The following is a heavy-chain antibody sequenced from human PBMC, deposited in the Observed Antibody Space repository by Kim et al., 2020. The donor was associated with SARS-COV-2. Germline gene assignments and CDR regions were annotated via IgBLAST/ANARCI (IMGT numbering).Heavy chain of an antibody. D-gene: IGHD6-13*01. CDR3: AKDLVSGSSSEEVAGDAFDI. CDR2: ISGSGGST. J-gene: IGHJ3*02. CDR1: GFTFSSYA. V-gene: IGHV3-23*01. Sequence: GGSLRLSCAASGFTFSSYAMSWVRQAPGKGLEWVSAISGSGGSTYYADSVKGRFTISRDNSKNTLYLQMNSLRAEDTAVYYCAKDLVSGSSSEEVAGDAFDIWGQGTMVTVSS.